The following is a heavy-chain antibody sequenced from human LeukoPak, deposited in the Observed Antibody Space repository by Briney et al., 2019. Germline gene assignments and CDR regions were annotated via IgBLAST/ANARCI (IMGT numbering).Heavy chain of an antibody. V-gene: IGHV3-66*01. Sequence: GSLRLSCAASGFTVSSSYMTWVRQAPGKGLEWVVVIYSGGSMYYADSVKGRFTISSDNSENKLYLQMNSLRAEDAAVYYCVRDLFGRDRRPFDCWGQGTLVTVSS. CDR2: IYSGGSM. D-gene: IGHD3-16*01. CDR1: GFTVSSSY. CDR3: VRDLFGRDRRPFDC. J-gene: IGHJ4*02.